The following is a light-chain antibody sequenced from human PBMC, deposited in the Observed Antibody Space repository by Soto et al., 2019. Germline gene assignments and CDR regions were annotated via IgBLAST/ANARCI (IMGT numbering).Light chain of an antibody. J-gene: IGKJ4*01. CDR3: QQSGSSPLT. Sequence: EILMTQSPATVSVSPGERATLSCRASQSVSRKLAWYQHKPGQAPRLLIYDTSTRAADIPDRFSGSGSATDFTLTISRLEPEDFAVYFCQQSGSSPLTFGGGTMVDIK. CDR2: DTS. CDR1: QSVSRK. V-gene: IGKV3-20*01.